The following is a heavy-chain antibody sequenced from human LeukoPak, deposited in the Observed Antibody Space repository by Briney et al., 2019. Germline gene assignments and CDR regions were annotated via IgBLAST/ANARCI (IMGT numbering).Heavy chain of an antibody. CDR2: ISGSGGST. CDR3: AKYPNYCSGGSCIEYYFDY. V-gene: IGHV3-23*01. CDR1: GFTFSSYA. D-gene: IGHD2-15*01. Sequence: GGSLRLSCAAAGFTFSSYAMSWVRQAPGKGREWVSAISGSGGSTYYADTVKGRFTTSRDNSKNTLYLQMNSLRAEDTAVYYCAKYPNYCSGGSCIEYYFDYWGQGTLVTVSS. J-gene: IGHJ4*02.